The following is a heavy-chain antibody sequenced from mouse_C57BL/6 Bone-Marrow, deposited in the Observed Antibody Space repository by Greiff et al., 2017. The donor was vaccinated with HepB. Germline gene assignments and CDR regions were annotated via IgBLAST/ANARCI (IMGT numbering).Heavy chain of an antibody. Sequence: EVQLQESGGDLVKPGGSLKLSCAASGFTFSSYGMSWVRQTPDKRLEWVATISSGGSYTYYPDSVKGRFTISRDNAKNTLYLQMSSLKSEDTAMYYCARPDYYGLFDYWGQGTTLTVSS. CDR2: ISSGGSYT. D-gene: IGHD1-1*01. V-gene: IGHV5-6*01. J-gene: IGHJ2*01. CDR1: GFTFSSYG. CDR3: ARPDYYGLFDY.